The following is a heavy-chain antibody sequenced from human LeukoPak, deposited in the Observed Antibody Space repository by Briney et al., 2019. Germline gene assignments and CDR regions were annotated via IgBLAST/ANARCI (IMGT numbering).Heavy chain of an antibody. D-gene: IGHD3-10*01. CDR2: ISHDGKVK. Sequence: LTGGSLRLSCAASGFIFSDFPFHWVRQAPGKGLEWVAVISHDGKVKYYADSVKGRFTISRDDSTNTLSLQMDSLRPKDTGIYYCARDLSRGAPDYFDNWGQGTLVTVSS. CDR1: GFIFSDFP. CDR3: ARDLSRGAPDYFDN. V-gene: IGHV3-30*04. J-gene: IGHJ4*02.